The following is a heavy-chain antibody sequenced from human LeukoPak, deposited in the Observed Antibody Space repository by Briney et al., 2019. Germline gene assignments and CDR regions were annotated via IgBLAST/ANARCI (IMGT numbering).Heavy chain of an antibody. CDR1: GGSISSYY. J-gene: IGHJ4*02. CDR2: IYCSGST. D-gene: IGHD6-13*01. V-gene: IGHV4-59*08. CDR3: ARHVSSSWYWVIDY. Sequence: PSETLSLTCTVSGGSISSYYWSWIRQPPGKGLEWIGYIYCSGSTNYNPSLKSRVTISVDTSKNQFSLKLSSVTAADTAVYYCARHVSSSWYWVIDYWGQGTLVTVSS.